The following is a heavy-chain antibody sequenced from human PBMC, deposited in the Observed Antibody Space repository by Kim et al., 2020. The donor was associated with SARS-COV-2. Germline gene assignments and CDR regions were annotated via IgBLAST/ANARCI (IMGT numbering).Heavy chain of an antibody. CDR3: AKGRGSGSHSTHWYFDL. CDR1: GFTFSEYA. CDR2: ISGSGNPT. Sequence: GGSLRLSCAASGFTFSEYAMVWVRKAPGKGLEWVSDISGSGNPTYHADSVRGRLTISRDNSKNTLYLQMNSLRAEDTALYYCAKGRGSGSHSTHWYFDLWGRGTLVTVSS. D-gene: IGHD3-22*01. J-gene: IGHJ2*01. V-gene: IGHV3-23*01.